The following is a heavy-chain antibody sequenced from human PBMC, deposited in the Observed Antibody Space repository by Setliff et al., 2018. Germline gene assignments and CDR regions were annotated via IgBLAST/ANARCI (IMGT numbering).Heavy chain of an antibody. J-gene: IGHJ4*02. Sequence: GGSLSLSCAASGFTFSNYAMSWVRQAPGKGLEWVSAISNSGGGTYYADSVKGRFTISRDNSKNTLFLQMNSLRAEDTAVYYCAKDVAITIFGVVTPSPHWGQGTLVTVSS. D-gene: IGHD3-3*01. CDR2: ISNSGGGT. CDR3: AKDVAITIFGVVTPSPH. CDR1: GFTFSNYA. V-gene: IGHV3-23*01.